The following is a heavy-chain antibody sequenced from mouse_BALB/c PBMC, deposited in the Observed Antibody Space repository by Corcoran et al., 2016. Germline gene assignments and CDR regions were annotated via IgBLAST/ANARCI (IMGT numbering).Heavy chain of an antibody. J-gene: IGHJ2*01. D-gene: IGHD1-1*01. CDR2: INTYTGEP. Sequence: QIQLVQSGPELKKPGETVQISCKASGYTFTNYGMNWVKQAPGKGLKWMGWINTYTGEPPYADDFKGRFAFSLETSASTAYLQINNLKNEDTATYFCARVYGSSYYCDYWGQGTTLTVSS. CDR1: GYTFTNYG. CDR3: ARVYGSSYYCDY. V-gene: IGHV9-3-1*01.